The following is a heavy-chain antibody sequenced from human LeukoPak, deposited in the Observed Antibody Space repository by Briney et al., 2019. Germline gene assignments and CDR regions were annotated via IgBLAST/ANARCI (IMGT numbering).Heavy chain of an antibody. CDR3: KGGSYQGGY. D-gene: IGHD1-26*01. CDR2: ISGSGGST. Sequence: GGTLTLSCAASGFTFRGYGMSWLRQAPGKGLEWVSAISGSGGSTYYADSVKGRFTISRDNSKNTLYLQMNSLRAEDTAVYYCKGGSYQGGYWGQGTLVTVSS. J-gene: IGHJ4*02. V-gene: IGHV3-23*01. CDR1: GFTFRGYG.